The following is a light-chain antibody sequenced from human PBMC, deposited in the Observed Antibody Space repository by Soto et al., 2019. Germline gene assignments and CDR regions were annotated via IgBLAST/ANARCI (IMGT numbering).Light chain of an antibody. V-gene: IGKV1D-8*01. Sequence: VIWMTQSPSLLSASTGDRVTISCGMSQGISSYFAWYQQKPGKAPELLIYAASTLQSGVPSRFSGSGSATDFTLTISCLQSEDFATYYCQQYYSFPVFGPGTKVDIK. J-gene: IGKJ3*01. CDR1: QGISSY. CDR2: AAS. CDR3: QQYYSFPV.